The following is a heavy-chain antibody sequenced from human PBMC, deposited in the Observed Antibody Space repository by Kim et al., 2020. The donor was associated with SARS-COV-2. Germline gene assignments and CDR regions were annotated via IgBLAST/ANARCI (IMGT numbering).Heavy chain of an antibody. D-gene: IGHD2-21*01. V-gene: IGHV3-48*02. CDR3: ARGGVIDY. CDR2: SSTI. J-gene: IGHJ4*02. Sequence: SSTIYYGDSVKGQFTISRDNAKNSLYLQMKRLRDEDTAAYYCARGGVIDYWGQGTLVTVSS.